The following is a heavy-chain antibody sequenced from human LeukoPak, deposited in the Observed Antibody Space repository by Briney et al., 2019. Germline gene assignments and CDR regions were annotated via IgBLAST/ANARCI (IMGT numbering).Heavy chain of an antibody. V-gene: IGHV4-39*01. J-gene: IGHJ5*02. D-gene: IGHD2-8*01. CDR1: GGSISSSSYY. Sequence: PSETLSLTCTVSGGSISSSSYYWGWIRQPPGKGLEWIGSIYYSGSTYYNPSLKSRVTISVDTSKNQFSLKLSSVTAADTAVYYCARGFRVIDPWGQGTLVTVSS. CDR3: ARGFRVIDP. CDR2: IYYSGST.